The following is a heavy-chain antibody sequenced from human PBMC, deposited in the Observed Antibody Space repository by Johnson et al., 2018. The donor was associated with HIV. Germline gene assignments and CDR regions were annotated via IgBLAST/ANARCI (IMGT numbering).Heavy chain of an antibody. Sequence: VQLVESGGGLVKPGGSLRLSCAASLFTFSIYAMTWVRQAPGRGLEWVSTISSSGSTIYYADSVKGRFTISRDNAKNSLYLQMNSLRAEDTAVYYCARGTPWDAFDIWGQGTMVTVSS. CDR2: ISSSGSTI. J-gene: IGHJ3*02. CDR1: LFTFSIYA. V-gene: IGHV3-48*03. CDR3: ARGTPWDAFDI.